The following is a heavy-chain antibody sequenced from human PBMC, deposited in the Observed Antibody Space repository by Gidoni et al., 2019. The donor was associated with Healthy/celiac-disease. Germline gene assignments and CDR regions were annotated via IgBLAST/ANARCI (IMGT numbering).Heavy chain of an antibody. Sequence: QVQLVASGGGQVKPGRSLRLSYAASGSPFSINSMHWVRQAPGTGLEWVAVISYDGSNKYYADSVKGRFTISRDNSKITLYLQMNSLRAEDTAVYYCARDSITIFGVVIISPNDAFDIWGQGTMVTVSS. CDR2: ISYDGSNK. D-gene: IGHD3-3*01. V-gene: IGHV3-30-3*01. CDR3: ARDSITIFGVVIISPNDAFDI. J-gene: IGHJ3*02. CDR1: GSPFSINS.